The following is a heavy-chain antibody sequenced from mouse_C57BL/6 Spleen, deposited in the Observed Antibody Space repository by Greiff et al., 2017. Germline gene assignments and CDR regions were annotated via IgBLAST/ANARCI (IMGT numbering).Heavy chain of an antibody. Sequence: VKLMESGPGLVAPSQSLSITCTVSGFSFTSYGVDWVRQSPGKGLEWLGVIWGVGSTNYNSALKSRLSISKDNSKSQVFLKMNSLQTDDTAMYYCASMITTRGLAYWGQGTLVTVSA. V-gene: IGHV2-6*01. CDR3: ASMITTRGLAY. CDR2: IWGVGST. D-gene: IGHD2-4*01. J-gene: IGHJ3*01. CDR1: GFSFTSYG.